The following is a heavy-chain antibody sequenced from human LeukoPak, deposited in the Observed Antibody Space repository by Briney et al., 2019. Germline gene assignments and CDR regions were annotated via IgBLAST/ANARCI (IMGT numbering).Heavy chain of an antibody. CDR1: GGTFSSYA. V-gene: IGHV1-69*06. J-gene: IGHJ4*02. Sequence: ASVKVSCKASGGTFSSYAISWVRQAPGQGLEWMGRIIPIFGTANYAQKFQGRVTITADKSTSTAYTELSSLRSEDTAVYYCARDLAYCGGDCYPGGDYWGQGTLVTVSS. CDR3: ARDLAYCGGDCYPGGDY. D-gene: IGHD2-21*02. CDR2: IIPIFGTA.